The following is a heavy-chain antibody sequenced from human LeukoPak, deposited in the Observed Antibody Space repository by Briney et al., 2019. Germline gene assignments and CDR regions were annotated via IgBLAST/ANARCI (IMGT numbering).Heavy chain of an antibody. V-gene: IGHV3-33*01. CDR3: ARPQYSGSYLGVDC. CDR2: IWYDGSNK. CDR1: GFTFSSYG. D-gene: IGHD1-26*01. Sequence: PGGSLRLSCAASGFTFSSYGMHWVRQAPGKGLEWVAVIWYDGSNKYYADSVKGRFTISRDNSKNTLYLQMNSLRAEDTAVYYCARPQYSGSYLGVDCWGQGTLVTVSS. J-gene: IGHJ4*02.